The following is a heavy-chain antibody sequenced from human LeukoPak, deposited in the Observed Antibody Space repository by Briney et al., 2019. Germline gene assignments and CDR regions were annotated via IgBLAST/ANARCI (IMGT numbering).Heavy chain of an antibody. CDR1: GFTFSSYS. Sequence: GGSLRLSCAASGFTFSSYSMNWVRQAPGKGLEWVSSISSSSSYIYYADSVKGRFTISRDNAKNSLYLQMNSLRAEDTAVYYCARVSQVVGGAHHGMDVWGQGTTVTVSS. CDR3: ARVSQVVGGAHHGMDV. J-gene: IGHJ6*02. D-gene: IGHD3-10*01. V-gene: IGHV3-21*01. CDR2: ISSSSSYI.